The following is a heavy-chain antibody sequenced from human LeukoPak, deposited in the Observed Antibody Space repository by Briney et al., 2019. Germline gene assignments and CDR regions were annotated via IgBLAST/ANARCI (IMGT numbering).Heavy chain of an antibody. Sequence: PGGSLRLSCAASGFTFDDYGMSWVRQAPGKGLEWVSSIGGDGGNTYYADSVKGRFTISRDSSQNTLYLQMNSLRADDTAVYFCAKGHPLMDVWGKGTTVTVSS. V-gene: IGHV3-23*01. CDR3: AKGHPLMDV. CDR2: IGGDGGNT. J-gene: IGHJ6*04. CDR1: GFTFDDYG.